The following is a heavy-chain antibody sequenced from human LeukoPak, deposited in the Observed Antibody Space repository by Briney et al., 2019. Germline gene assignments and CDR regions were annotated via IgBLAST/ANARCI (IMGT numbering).Heavy chain of an antibody. D-gene: IGHD3-3*01. V-gene: IGHV4-4*09. J-gene: IGHJ3*02. CDR1: GGSISDYY. Sequence: PSETLSLTCTVSGGSISDYYWSWIRHPPGKGLEWIGHIFGNVSPDYNPSLKSRVTITTDTSKNQFSLQLSSVTAADTAMYFCAGRFRTSGTLQHDAYDIWGQGTVVTVSS. CDR2: IFGNVSP. CDR3: AGRFRTSGTLQHDAYDI.